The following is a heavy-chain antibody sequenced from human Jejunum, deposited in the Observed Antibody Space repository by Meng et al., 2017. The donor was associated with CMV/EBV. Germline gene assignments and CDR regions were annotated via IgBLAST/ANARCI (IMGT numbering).Heavy chain of an antibody. V-gene: IGHV1-18*01. CDR3: ARDVGGSIDH. D-gene: IGHD3-10*01. Sequence: VSGKTSGYSVSTYGFSWLRQAPGQGLEWMGWISTYHDDTKYAQNFQGRVTMTKDTSTTTAYMDLRSLTSDDTAVYYCARDVGGSIDHWGQGTLVTVSS. CDR2: ISTYHDDT. J-gene: IGHJ4*02. CDR1: GYSVSTYG.